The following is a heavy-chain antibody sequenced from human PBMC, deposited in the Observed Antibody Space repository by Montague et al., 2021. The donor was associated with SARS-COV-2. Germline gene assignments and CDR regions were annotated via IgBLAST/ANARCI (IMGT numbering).Heavy chain of an antibody. CDR1: GGSISSYY. Sequence: SETLSLTCTVSGGSISSYYWSWIRQPPGKGLEWIGRIFTSGTTNXSPSLKSRVTMSVDTSKNQFSLKLSSVTAADTAVYYCARTPVAGYHVGFDYWGQGTLVTVSS. CDR3: ARTPVAGYHVGFDY. J-gene: IGHJ4*02. V-gene: IGHV4-4*07. CDR2: IFTSGTT. D-gene: IGHD5-18*01.